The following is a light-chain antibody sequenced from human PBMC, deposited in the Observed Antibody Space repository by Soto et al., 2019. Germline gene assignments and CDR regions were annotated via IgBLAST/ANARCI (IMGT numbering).Light chain of an antibody. CDR2: GST. CDR3: QSYDSSLSAVV. CDR1: SSNIGAGYD. Sequence: QSVLTQPPSVSGAPGQRVTISCTGSSSNIGAGYDVHWYQQFPGTAPKLLLYGSTNRPSGVSDRFSGSKSGTSASLAIAGLQTEDEADYYCQSYDSSLSAVVFGGGTKLTVL. J-gene: IGLJ2*01. V-gene: IGLV1-40*01.